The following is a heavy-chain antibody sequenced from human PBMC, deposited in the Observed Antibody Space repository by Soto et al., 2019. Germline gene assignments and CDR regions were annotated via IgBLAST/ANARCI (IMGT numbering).Heavy chain of an antibody. V-gene: IGHV4-61*01. CDR2: IYYSGST. CDR3: ARGPRRNFDY. J-gene: IGHJ4*02. Sequence: SETLSLTCTVSGGSVSSGSNYWSWIRQPPGKGLEWMGYIYYSGSTNYNPSLKSQVTISLDTSKNQLSLKRSSVTDAHTAVYFCARGPRRNFDYWGPGTLVT. CDR1: GGSVSSGSNY.